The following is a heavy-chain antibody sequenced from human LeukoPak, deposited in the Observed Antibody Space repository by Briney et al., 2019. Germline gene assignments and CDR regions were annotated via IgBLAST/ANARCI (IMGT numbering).Heavy chain of an antibody. CDR3: ARVRRAGYSSSWYSDYYYYGMDV. CDR1: GFTFSSYD. Sequence: GGSLRLSCEASGFTFSSYDMHWVRQATGKGLEWVSAIGTAGDTYYPGSVKGRFTISRENAKNSLYLQMNSLGAGDTAVYYCARVRRAGYSSSWYSDYYYYGMDVWGQGTTVTVSS. J-gene: IGHJ6*02. D-gene: IGHD6-13*01. CDR2: IGTAGDT. V-gene: IGHV3-13*01.